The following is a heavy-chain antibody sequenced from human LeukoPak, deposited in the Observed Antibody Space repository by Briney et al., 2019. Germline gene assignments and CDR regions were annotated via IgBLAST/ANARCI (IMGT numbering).Heavy chain of an antibody. Sequence: SETLSLTCTVSGGSLSSYYWSWIRQPPGKGLEWIGYIYYSGSTRYNPSLKSRVTISVDTSKKQFSLKLSSVTAADTAVYYCARGGVSLPYYYGSGSYYNVPTDAFDIWGQRTMVTVSS. D-gene: IGHD3-10*01. CDR2: IYYSGST. V-gene: IGHV4-59*08. CDR1: GGSLSSYY. CDR3: ARGGVSLPYYYGSGSYYNVPTDAFDI. J-gene: IGHJ3*02.